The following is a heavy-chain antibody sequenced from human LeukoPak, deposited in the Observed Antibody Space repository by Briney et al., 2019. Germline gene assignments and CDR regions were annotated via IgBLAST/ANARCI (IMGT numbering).Heavy chain of an antibody. CDR1: GGSFSGYY. D-gene: IGHD3-16*01. CDR2: INHSGST. J-gene: IGHJ1*01. CDR3: ARGPKGGPEYFQH. Sequence: SETLSLTCAVYGGSFSGYYWSWIRQPPGKGLEWIGEINHSGSTNYNPSLKSRVTISVDTSKNQFSLKLSSVTAADTAVYYCARGPKGGPEYFQHWGQGTLVTVSS. V-gene: IGHV4-34*01.